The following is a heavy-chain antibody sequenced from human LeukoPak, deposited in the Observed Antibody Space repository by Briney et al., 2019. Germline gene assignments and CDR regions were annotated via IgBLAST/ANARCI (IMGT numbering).Heavy chain of an antibody. J-gene: IGHJ4*02. CDR3: ARVISGSQVHAFDI. D-gene: IGHD1-26*01. CDR2: IYYSGST. CDR1: GGSISSYY. V-gene: IGHV4-59*01. Sequence: PSETLSLTCTVSGGSISSYYWSWIRQPPGKGLEWIGYIYYSGSTNYNPSLKSRVTISVDTSKNQFSLKLSSVTAADTAVYYCARVISGSQVHAFDIWGQGTLVTVSS.